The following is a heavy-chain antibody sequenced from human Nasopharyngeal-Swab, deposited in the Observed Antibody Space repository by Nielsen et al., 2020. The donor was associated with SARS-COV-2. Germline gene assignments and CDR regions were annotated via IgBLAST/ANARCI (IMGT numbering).Heavy chain of an antibody. D-gene: IGHD6-19*01. CDR2: IKQDGSEK. Sequence: GESLKISCAASGFTFTSYWMSWVRQAPGKALEWVANIKQDGSEKYYVDSVKGRFTISRDNAKNSLYLQMNSLRAEDTAVYYCARGREYSSGSYFDYWGQGTLVTVSS. CDR3: ARGREYSSGSYFDY. V-gene: IGHV3-7*02. J-gene: IGHJ4*02. CDR1: GFTFTSYW.